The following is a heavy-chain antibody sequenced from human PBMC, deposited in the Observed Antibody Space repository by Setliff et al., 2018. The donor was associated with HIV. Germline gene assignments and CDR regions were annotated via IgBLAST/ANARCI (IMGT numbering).Heavy chain of an antibody. D-gene: IGHD2-21*01. Sequence: GGSLRLSCAASGFTFRNYDMNWVRQAPGKGLEWVSFISSSSTYIYYADSVQGRFTISRDNAKNSLYLEMNSLRVEDTAVYYCAKLQEGHVYSHYDSWGQGTLVTVSS. J-gene: IGHJ4*02. CDR3: AKLQEGHVYSHYDS. V-gene: IGHV3-21*04. CDR1: GFTFRNYD. CDR2: ISSSSTYI.